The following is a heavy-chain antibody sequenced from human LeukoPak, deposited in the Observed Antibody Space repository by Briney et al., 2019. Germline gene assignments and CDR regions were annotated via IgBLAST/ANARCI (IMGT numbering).Heavy chain of an antibody. CDR1: RGSLSGYY. J-gene: IGHJ5*02. CDR3: ARDAGLLTSSWFEP. D-gene: IGHD1-26*01. CDR2: IYTSGIT. Sequence: KPSGTLSLTCTVSRGSLSGYYWSWIRQPAGKGLEWIGRIYTSGITKYNPSLKSRVTMSADTSKNQLSLKLTSVTAADTAVYYCARDAGLLTSSWFEPWGQGTLAIVSS. V-gene: IGHV4-4*07.